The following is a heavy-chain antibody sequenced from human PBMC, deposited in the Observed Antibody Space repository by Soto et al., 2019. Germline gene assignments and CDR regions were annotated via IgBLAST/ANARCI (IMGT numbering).Heavy chain of an antibody. CDR1: GFTVISNY. D-gene: IGHD3-10*01. V-gene: IGHV3-7*03. J-gene: IGHJ5*02. CDR3: VRGGHGSGSYLGSS. CDR2: IRQDGGAQ. Sequence: PGGSLRLSCAASGFTVISNYMSWVRQAPGKGLEWVANIRQDGGAQYYVDSVKGRFTISRDNAKNSVYLQMDSLRAEDTAVYYCVRGGHGSGSYLGSSWGQGILVTVSS.